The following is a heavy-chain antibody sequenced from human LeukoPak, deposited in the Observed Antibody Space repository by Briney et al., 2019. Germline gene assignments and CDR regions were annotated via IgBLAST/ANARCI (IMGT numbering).Heavy chain of an antibody. CDR2: ISYDGSNR. V-gene: IGHV3-30*04. CDR3: ASPDSSGYYYVGAFDI. CDR1: GFTFSSYA. J-gene: IGHJ3*02. D-gene: IGHD3-22*01. Sequence: GGSLRLSCAASGFTFSSYAMHWVRQAPGKGLEWVAVISYDGSNRYYADSVKGRFTISRDNSKNTLYLQMNSLRAEDTAVYYCASPDSSGYYYVGAFDIWGQGTMVTVSS.